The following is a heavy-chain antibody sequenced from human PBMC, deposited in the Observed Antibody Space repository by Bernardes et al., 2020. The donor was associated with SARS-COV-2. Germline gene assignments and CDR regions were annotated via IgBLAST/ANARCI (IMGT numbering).Heavy chain of an antibody. CDR2: INPNSGGT. Sequence: ASVKVSCKASGYTFTGYYMHWVRQAPGQGLEWMGWINPNSGGTNYAQKFQGRVTMTRDTSISTAYMELSRLRSDDTAVYYCAKDVAGTYDYVWSYPIDYWGQGTLVTVSS. CDR3: AKDVAGTYDYVWSYPIDY. V-gene: IGHV1-2*02. D-gene: IGHD3-16*01. J-gene: IGHJ4*02. CDR1: GYTFTGYY.